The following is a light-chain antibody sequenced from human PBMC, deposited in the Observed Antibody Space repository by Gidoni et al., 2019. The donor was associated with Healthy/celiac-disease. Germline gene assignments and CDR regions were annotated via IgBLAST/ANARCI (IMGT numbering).Light chain of an antibody. CDR1: QDISNY. V-gene: IGKV1-33*01. CDR2: DAS. CDR3: QQYDNLLSGT. Sequence: DIQMTQSPSSLSASVGDRVTITCQASQDISNYLNWYQQKPGKAPKLLIYDASNLETGVPSRFSGSGSGTDFTFTISSLQPEDIATYYCQQYDNLLSGTFXXXTKLEIK. J-gene: IGKJ2*01.